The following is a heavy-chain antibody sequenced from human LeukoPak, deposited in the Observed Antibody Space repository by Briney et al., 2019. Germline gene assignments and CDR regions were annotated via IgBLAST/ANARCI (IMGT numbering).Heavy chain of an antibody. J-gene: IGHJ4*02. CDR3: ARQGTEDYFDY. CDR1: GSRFTSYW. Sequence: GESLKISCKGSGSRFTSYWIGWVRPMPGKGLEWMGIIYPGDSDTRYSPSFQGQVTISADKSISTAYLQWSSLKASDTAMYYCARQGTEDYFDYWGQGTLVTVSS. CDR2: IYPGDSDT. V-gene: IGHV5-51*01. D-gene: IGHD1-1*01.